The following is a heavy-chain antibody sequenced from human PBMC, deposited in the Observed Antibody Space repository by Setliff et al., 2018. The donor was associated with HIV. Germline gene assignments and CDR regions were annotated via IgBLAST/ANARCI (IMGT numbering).Heavy chain of an antibody. D-gene: IGHD6-13*01. J-gene: IGHJ4*02. CDR3: ARLPDINSWPFDY. Sequence: PSETLSLTCTVSGGSISSHYWTWIRQPPGKGLEWIGYTYYTGGTQYNPSLMSRLAMSVDSSKNQFSLSLSSVTAADTAVYYCARLPDINSWPFDYWARGTLVTVSS. V-gene: IGHV4-59*11. CDR2: TYYTGGT. CDR1: GGSISSHY.